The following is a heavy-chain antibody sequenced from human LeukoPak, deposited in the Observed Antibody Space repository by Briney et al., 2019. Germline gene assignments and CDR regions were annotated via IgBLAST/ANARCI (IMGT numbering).Heavy chain of an antibody. D-gene: IGHD3-16*01. Sequence: PSQTLSLTCTVSGGSISSGDYYWSWLRPPPGKGLEWIGYIYYSGSTYYNPSLKSRVTISVDTSKNQFSLKLSSVTAADTAVYYCAREGWPFGAFDIWGQGTMVTVSS. J-gene: IGHJ3*02. CDR1: GGSISSGDYY. CDR3: AREGWPFGAFDI. CDR2: IYYSGST. V-gene: IGHV4-30-4*08.